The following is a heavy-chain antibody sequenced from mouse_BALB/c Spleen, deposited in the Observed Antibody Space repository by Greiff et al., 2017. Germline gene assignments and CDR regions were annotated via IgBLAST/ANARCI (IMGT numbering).Heavy chain of an antibody. J-gene: IGHJ4*01. Sequence: QVQLKESGAELVRPGTSVKISCKASGYTFTNYWLGWVKQRPGHGLEWIGDIYPGGGYTNYNEKFKGKATLTADTSSSTAYMQLSSLTSEDSAVYFCASMITTRAMDYWGQGTSVTVSS. CDR1: GYTFTNYW. V-gene: IGHV1-63*02. CDR2: IYPGGGYT. CDR3: ASMITTRAMDY. D-gene: IGHD2-4*01.